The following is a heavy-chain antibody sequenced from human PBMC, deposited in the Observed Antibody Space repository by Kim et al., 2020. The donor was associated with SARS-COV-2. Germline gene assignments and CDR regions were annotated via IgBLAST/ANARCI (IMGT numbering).Heavy chain of an antibody. CDR3: ARVGLQLWGYNWFDP. J-gene: IGHJ5*02. D-gene: IGHD5-18*01. CDR2: IYYSRST. Sequence: IRQHPGKGLEWIGYIYYSRSTYYNPSLKSRVTISVDTSKNQFSLKLSSVTAADTAVYYCARVGLQLWGYNWFDPWGQGTLVTVSS. V-gene: IGHV4-31*02.